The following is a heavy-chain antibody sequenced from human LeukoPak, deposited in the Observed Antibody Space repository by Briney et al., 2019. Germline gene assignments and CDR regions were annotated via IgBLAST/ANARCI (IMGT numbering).Heavy chain of an antibody. CDR1: GGSISSGGYY. J-gene: IGHJ4*02. CDR3: ARHADSGFGELAFDY. D-gene: IGHD3-10*01. Sequence: SQTLSLTCTVSGGSISSGGYYWSWIRQHPGKGLEWIGYIYYSGSTYYNPSLKSRVTISVDTSKNQFSLKLNSVTAADTAVYYCARHADSGFGELAFDYWGQGTLVTVSS. V-gene: IGHV4-31*03. CDR2: IYYSGST.